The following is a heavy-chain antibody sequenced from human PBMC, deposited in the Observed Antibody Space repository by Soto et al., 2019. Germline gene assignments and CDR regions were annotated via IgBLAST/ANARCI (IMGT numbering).Heavy chain of an antibody. D-gene: IGHD3-10*01. CDR2: INAGNGNT. J-gene: IGHJ6*02. CDR1: GYTFTSYA. Sequence: VASVKVTCTASGYTFTSYAMHWVRQAPGQRLEWMGWINAGNGNTKYSQKFQGRVTITRDTSASTAYMELSSLRSEDTAVYYCARDRLAKLLWFGEAPRDGMDGWGQGTTVTVS. CDR3: ARDRLAKLLWFGEAPRDGMDG. V-gene: IGHV1-3*01.